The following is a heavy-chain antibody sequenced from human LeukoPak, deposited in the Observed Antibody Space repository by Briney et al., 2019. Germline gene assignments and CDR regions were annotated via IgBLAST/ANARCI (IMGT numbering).Heavy chain of an antibody. V-gene: IGHV3-13*01. J-gene: IGHJ5*02. CDR1: GFTFSSYD. Sequence: GGSLRLSCAASGFTFSSYDMPWVRQAPGKGLEWVSAIGTAGDTYYPGSVKGRFTISRENAKNSLYLQMNSLRAGDTAVYYCARDKALSSTSCYIDWFDPWGQGTLVTVSS. CDR2: IGTAGDT. CDR3: ARDKALSSTSCYIDWFDP. D-gene: IGHD2-2*02.